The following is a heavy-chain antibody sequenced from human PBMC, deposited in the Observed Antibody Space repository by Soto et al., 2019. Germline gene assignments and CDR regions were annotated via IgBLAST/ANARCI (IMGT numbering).Heavy chain of an antibody. J-gene: IGHJ5*02. V-gene: IGHV1-8*01. CDR2: MKPNSVNT. Sequence: QVQLVQSGAEVKKPGASVKVSCKASGYTFTSYDINWVRQATGQGLEWMGWMKPNSVNTAYAQKFLGRVTMTRNTSISTAYMELSSLISEDTAVYYCARERTRGFDPWGQGTLVTVSS. CDR1: GYTFTSYD. CDR3: ARERTRGFDP.